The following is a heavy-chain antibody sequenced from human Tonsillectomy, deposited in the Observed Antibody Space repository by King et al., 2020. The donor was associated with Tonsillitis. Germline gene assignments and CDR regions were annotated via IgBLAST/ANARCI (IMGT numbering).Heavy chain of an antibody. D-gene: IGHD5-12*01. J-gene: IGHJ6*02. V-gene: IGHV3-11*01. CDR3: AGGPSIVATMGVMDV. CDR2: ISGSGIIT. CDR1: GFSFSDDH. Sequence: VQLVESGGGLVKPGGSLRLYCAASGFSFSDDHMNWIRQAPGKGLEWISYISGSGIITYYADSVKGRFTISRDNAKNPLYLQMNSLRAEDTAVYYCAGGPSIVATMGVMDVRGQGTTVTVS.